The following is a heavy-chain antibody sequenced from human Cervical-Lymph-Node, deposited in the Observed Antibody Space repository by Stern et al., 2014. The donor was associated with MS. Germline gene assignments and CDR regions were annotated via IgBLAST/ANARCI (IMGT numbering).Heavy chain of an antibody. CDR2: IIPIFGTA. CDR1: GDTFGTYT. Sequence: VQLVQSGPEVRKPGSSVKVSCKASGDTFGTYTFSWVRQAPGQGLEWMGGIIPIFGTANYAQKFQGTVTITADESTNTGYMELSSLRSEDTAVYYCAREGKGRNGYNNPFDYWGQGTLVTVSS. V-gene: IGHV1-69*01. CDR3: AREGKGRNGYNNPFDY. J-gene: IGHJ4*02. D-gene: IGHD5-24*01.